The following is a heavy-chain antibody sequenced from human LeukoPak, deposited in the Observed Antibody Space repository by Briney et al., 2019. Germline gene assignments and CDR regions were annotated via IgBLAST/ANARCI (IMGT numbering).Heavy chain of an antibody. Sequence: SETLSLTCTVSGGSISPNYWSWIRQPPGKGLEWIGEFYYGGSTNYNPSLKSRVTISVDTSKNQFSLKLSSVTAADTAVYYCARGRRRYCSGGSCYSVNWFDPWGQGTLVTVSS. CDR3: ARGRRRYCSGGSCYSVNWFDP. CDR2: FYYGGST. D-gene: IGHD2-15*01. CDR1: GGSISPNY. V-gene: IGHV4-59*12. J-gene: IGHJ5*02.